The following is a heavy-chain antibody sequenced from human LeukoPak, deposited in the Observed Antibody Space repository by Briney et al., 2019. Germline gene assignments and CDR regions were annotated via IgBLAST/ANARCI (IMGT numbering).Heavy chain of an antibody. J-gene: IGHJ5*02. CDR3: ARGSWFDP. Sequence: GGSLRLSCAASGFTFSSYEMNWVRQAPGKGLEWVSYISSNGSTIYYADSVKGRFTISRDNAKNSLYLQMNSLRAEDTAVYYCARGSWFDPWGQGTLVTVSS. CDR2: ISSNGSTI. V-gene: IGHV3-48*03. CDR1: GFTFSSYE.